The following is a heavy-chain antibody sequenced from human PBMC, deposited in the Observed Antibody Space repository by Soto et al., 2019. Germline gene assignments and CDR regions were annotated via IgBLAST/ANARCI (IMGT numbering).Heavy chain of an antibody. CDR2: ISYDGSNK. D-gene: IGHD1-26*01. CDR1: GFTFSSYG. Sequence: GGSLRLSCAASGFTFSSYGMHWVRQAPGKGLEWVAVISYDGSNKYYADSVKGRFTISRDNSKNTLYLQMNSLRAEDTAVYYCAKGRRWELPFDYWGQGTLVTVSS. V-gene: IGHV3-30*18. J-gene: IGHJ4*02. CDR3: AKGRRWELPFDY.